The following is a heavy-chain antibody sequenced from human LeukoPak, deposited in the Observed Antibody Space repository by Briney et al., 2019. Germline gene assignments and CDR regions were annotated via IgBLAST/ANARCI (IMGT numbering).Heavy chain of an antibody. Sequence: PGGSLRLSCAASGFTFSGSAMHWVRQASGKGLEWVGRIRSKANSYATAYAASVKGRFTIPRDDSKNTAYLQMNSLKTEDTAVYCCTSPIRGSPMVRGEVSVDYWGQGTLVTVSS. CDR1: GFTFSGSA. CDR2: IRSKANSYAT. CDR3: TSPIRGSPMVRGEVSVDY. V-gene: IGHV3-73*01. D-gene: IGHD3-10*01. J-gene: IGHJ4*02.